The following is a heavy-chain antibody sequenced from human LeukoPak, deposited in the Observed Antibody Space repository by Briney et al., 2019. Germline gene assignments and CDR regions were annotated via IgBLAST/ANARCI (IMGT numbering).Heavy chain of an antibody. CDR3: ARGGAYYDFWSGYYIYVY. Sequence: ASVKVSCKASGYTFTGYYMHWVRQAPGQGLGWMGRINPNSGGTNYAQKFQGRVTMTRDTSISTAYMELSRLRSDGTAVYYCARGGAYYDFWSGYYIYVYWGQGTLVTVSS. J-gene: IGHJ4*02. V-gene: IGHV1-2*06. CDR1: GYTFTGYY. CDR2: INPNSGGT. D-gene: IGHD3-3*01.